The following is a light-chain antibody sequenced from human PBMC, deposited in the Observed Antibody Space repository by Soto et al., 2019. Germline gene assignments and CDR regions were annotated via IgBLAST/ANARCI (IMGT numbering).Light chain of an antibody. J-gene: IGKJ5*01. Sequence: EIVLTQSPGTLSLSPGERATLSCRASQSVISNYLAWYQQKPGLAPRLLIYGASSRATGIPDRFSGSGSGTDFTLTISRLEPEDFAVYYCQQCSNWPPLYTFGQGTRLEIK. CDR3: QQCSNWPPLYT. V-gene: IGKV3D-20*02. CDR2: GAS. CDR1: QSVISNY.